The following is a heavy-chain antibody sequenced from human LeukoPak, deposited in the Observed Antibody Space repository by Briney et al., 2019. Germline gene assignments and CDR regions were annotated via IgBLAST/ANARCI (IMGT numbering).Heavy chain of an antibody. V-gene: IGHV5-51*01. CDR2: IYPGDSDT. CDR1: GYSFTTYW. J-gene: IGHJ4*02. CDR3: ARREAVAYYFDY. D-gene: IGHD6-19*01. Sequence: GESLKISCKGSGYSFTTYWIGWVRQLPGKGLEWMGIIYPGDSDTRYSPSFQGQVTISADKSISTAYLQWSSLKASDTAMYYSARREAVAYYFDYWGQGTLVTVSS.